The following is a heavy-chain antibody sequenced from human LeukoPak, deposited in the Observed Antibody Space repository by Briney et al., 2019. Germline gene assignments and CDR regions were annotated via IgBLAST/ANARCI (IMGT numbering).Heavy chain of an antibody. CDR2: IYTGGTT. Sequence: PGWSLRLSCAASGFTVSSTYMSWVRRAPGKGLEWVSVIYTGGTTQYADSVKGRFTISRDNSKDTLYLQMDSLRAEDTAVYYCARGNYGDYPLDYWGQGTLVTVSS. D-gene: IGHD4-17*01. CDR3: ARGNYGDYPLDY. CDR1: GFTVSSTY. J-gene: IGHJ4*02. V-gene: IGHV3-66*01.